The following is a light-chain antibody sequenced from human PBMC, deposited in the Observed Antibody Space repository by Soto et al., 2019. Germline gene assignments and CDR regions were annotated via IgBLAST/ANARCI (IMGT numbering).Light chain of an antibody. CDR2: DVS. CDR1: QTISIW. J-gene: IGKJ1*01. Sequence: DIQMTQSPSTLSASVGDRVAITCRASQTISIWLAWYHQKPGKAPKLLSYDVSRLESGVPSRFSGSGSGTDFTLTISRMEPEDFATYYCQQYNSYPWTFGQGTKVDIK. CDR3: QQYNSYPWT. V-gene: IGKV1-5*01.